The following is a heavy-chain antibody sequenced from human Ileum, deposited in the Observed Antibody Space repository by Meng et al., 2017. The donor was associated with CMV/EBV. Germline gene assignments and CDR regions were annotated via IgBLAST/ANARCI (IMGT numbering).Heavy chain of an antibody. CDR1: GFTFSSYW. J-gene: IGHJ5*02. CDR3: GREGITGSSDP. V-gene: IGHV3-74*01. Sequence: VTLVGSGEGLVQTGGSLRLSWAASGFTFSSYWIHWGRQAPGKGLVWVSAVSLDGRGTSYADSVRGRFTISRDNAKNTLYLQISSLRAEDTAVYYCGREGITGSSDPWGQGTLVTVSS. CDR2: VSLDGRGT. D-gene: IGHD1-20*01.